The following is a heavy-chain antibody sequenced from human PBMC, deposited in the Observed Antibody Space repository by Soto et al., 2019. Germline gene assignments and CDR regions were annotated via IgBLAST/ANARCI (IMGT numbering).Heavy chain of an antibody. V-gene: IGHV1-2*04. CDR2: INPNSGGT. CDR1: GYTFTGYY. CDR3: ARGRGLTKLELPYYYYYYMDV. D-gene: IGHD1-7*01. J-gene: IGHJ6*03. Sequence: ASVKVSCKASGYTFTGYYMHWVRQAPGQGLEWMGWINPNSGGTNYAQKFQGWVTMTRDTSISTAYMELSRLRSDDTAVYYCARGRGLTKLELPYYYYYYMDVWGKGTTVTVSS.